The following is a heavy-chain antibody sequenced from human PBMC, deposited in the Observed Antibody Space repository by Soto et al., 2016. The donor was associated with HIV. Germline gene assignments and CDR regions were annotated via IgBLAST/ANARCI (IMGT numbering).Heavy chain of an antibody. CDR1: GGSISSYY. D-gene: IGHD6-13*01. Sequence: VQLQESGPGLVKPSETLSLTCTVSGGSISSYYWNWIRQPAGKGLEWIGRIYISGSTNYNPSLKSRVTISVDKSKNQFSLKLNSVTAADTAVYYCARGIAAAGLDYWGQGTLVTVSS. CDR2: IYISGST. CDR3: ARGIAAAGLDY. J-gene: IGHJ4*02. V-gene: IGHV4-4*07.